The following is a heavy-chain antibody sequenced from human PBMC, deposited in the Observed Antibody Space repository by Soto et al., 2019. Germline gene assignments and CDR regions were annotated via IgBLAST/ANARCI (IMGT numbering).Heavy chain of an antibody. CDR1: GGSISSSSYY. D-gene: IGHD2-2*01. Sequence: PSETLSLTCTVSGGSISSSSYYWGWIRQPPGKGLEWIGSIYYSGSTYYNPSLKSRVTISVDTSKNQFSLKLSSVTAADTAVYYCARHPLPATRFDPWGQGTLVTVSS. CDR2: IYYSGST. V-gene: IGHV4-39*01. J-gene: IGHJ5*02. CDR3: ARHPLPATRFDP.